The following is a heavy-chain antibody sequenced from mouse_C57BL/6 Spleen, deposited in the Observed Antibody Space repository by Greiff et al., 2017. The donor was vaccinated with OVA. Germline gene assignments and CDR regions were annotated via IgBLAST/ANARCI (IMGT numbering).Heavy chain of an antibody. CDR3: TPITTVVASDV. J-gene: IGHJ1*03. CDR1: GFNIKDYY. V-gene: IGHV14-1*01. D-gene: IGHD1-1*01. CDR2: IDPEDGDT. Sequence: VQLQQSGAELVRPGASVKLSCTASGFNIKDYYMHWVKQRPEPGLEWIGRIDPEDGDTEYAPKFQGKATMTADTSSNTAYLQLSSLTSEDTAVYYCTPITTVVASDVWGTGTTVTVSS.